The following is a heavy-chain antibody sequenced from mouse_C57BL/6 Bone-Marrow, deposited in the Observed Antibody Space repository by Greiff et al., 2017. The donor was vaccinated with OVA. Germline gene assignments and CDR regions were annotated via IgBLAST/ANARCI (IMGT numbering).Heavy chain of an antibody. V-gene: IGHV1-64*01. CDR1: GYTFTSYW. CDR3: AGSAYGYYGTWYFGV. Sequence: QVQLQQPGAELVKPGASVKLSCTASGYTFTSYWMHWVKQRPGQGLEWIGMIHPNSGSTNYNEKFKSKATLTVDKSSSTAYMQLSSLTSEDSAVYICAGSAYGYYGTWYFGVWGPGTTVTVSS. CDR2: IHPNSGST. J-gene: IGHJ1*01. D-gene: IGHD2-3*01.